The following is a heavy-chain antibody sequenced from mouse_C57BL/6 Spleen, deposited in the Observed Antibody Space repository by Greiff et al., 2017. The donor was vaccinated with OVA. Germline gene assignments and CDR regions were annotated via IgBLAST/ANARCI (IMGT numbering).Heavy chain of an antibody. V-gene: IGHV2-5*01. D-gene: IGHD2-4*01. CDR1: GFSLTSYG. J-gene: IGHJ4*01. Sequence: VHLVESGPGLVQPSQSLSITCTVSGFSLTSYGVHWVRQSPGKGLEWLGVIWRGGSTDYNAAFMSRLSITKDNSKSQVFFKMNSLQADDTAIYYCASDVYYDYDDYAMDYWGQGTSVTVSS. CDR3: ASDVYYDYDDYAMDY. CDR2: IWRGGST.